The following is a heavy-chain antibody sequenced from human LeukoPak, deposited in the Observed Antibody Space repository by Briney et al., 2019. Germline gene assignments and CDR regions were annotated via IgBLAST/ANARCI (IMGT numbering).Heavy chain of an antibody. CDR1: GFTFSSYA. J-gene: IGHJ4*02. Sequence: PGGSLRLSCAASGFTFSSYAMSWVRQAPGKGLEWVSAISGSGGSTYYADSVKGRFTISRDNSKNTLYLQMKSLRAEDTAVYYCAKSEDYDTREDYWGQGTLVTVSS. CDR2: ISGSGGST. V-gene: IGHV3-23*01. CDR3: AKSEDYDTREDY. D-gene: IGHD3-22*01.